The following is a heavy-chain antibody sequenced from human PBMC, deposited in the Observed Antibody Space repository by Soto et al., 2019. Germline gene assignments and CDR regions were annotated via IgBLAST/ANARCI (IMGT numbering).Heavy chain of an antibody. Sequence: ESGGGLVQPGRSLRLSCAASGFSFEDYAMHWVRQAPGKGLEWVSGISWNSVSIDYADSVKGRFTISRDNAKNSLYLHMNSLRAEDTALYYCAKLPYGSGNYHFDYWGQGTLVTVSS. V-gene: IGHV3-9*01. CDR3: AKLPYGSGNYHFDY. CDR2: ISWNSVSI. D-gene: IGHD3-10*01. CDR1: GFSFEDYA. J-gene: IGHJ4*02.